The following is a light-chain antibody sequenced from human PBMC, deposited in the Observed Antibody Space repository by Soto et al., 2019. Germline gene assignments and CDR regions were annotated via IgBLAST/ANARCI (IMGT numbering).Light chain of an antibody. CDR1: QSVSSN. V-gene: IGKV3-15*01. Sequence: EIVITQSPATLSVSPGERTTLSCRASQSVSSNLAWYQQKPGQAPRLLIYGASTRATGIPARFIGSGSGTEFTLTISSLQSEDSAVYYCQQYNNWHQDTFDGGTKV. J-gene: IGKJ4*01. CDR3: QQYNNWHQDT. CDR2: GAS.